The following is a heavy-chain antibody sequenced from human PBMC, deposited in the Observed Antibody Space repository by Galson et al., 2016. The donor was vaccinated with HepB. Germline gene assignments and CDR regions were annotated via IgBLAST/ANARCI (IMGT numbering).Heavy chain of an antibody. CDR2: IKGKPDGGTT. CDR3: TTLRPDYYESSGYLSN. J-gene: IGHJ1*01. V-gene: IGHV3-15*01. Sequence: SLRLSCAASGFTIPFSNVWMTRVRQAPGKGLEWVGRIKGKPDGGTTDYAAPVKGRFLISRHDSKNTLYLQMSSLKTEDTAMYYCTTLRPDYYESSGYLSNWGQGTLVTVSS. CDR1: GFTIPFSNVW. D-gene: IGHD3-22*01.